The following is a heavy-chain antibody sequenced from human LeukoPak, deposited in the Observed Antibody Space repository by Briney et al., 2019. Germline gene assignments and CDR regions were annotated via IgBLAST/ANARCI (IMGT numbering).Heavy chain of an antibody. Sequence: ASVKVSCKASGYTFTGYYMHWVRQAPGQGLEWMGWINPNSGGTNYAQKFQGRVTMTRDTSISTAYMELSRLRSDDTGVYYCTRRVLGYCSGGSCEPVFDYWGQGTLVTVSS. CDR2: INPNSGGT. J-gene: IGHJ4*02. V-gene: IGHV1-2*02. CDR3: TRRVLGYCSGGSCEPVFDY. D-gene: IGHD2-15*01. CDR1: GYTFTGYY.